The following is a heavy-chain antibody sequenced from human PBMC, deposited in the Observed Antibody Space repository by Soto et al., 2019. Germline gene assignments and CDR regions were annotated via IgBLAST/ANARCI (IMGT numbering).Heavy chain of an antibody. J-gene: IGHJ6*02. CDR1: GFTFRSYS. Sequence: SGAASGFTFRSYSMNWVRQAPGKGLEWVSSISSSSSYIYYADSVKGRFTISRDNAKNSLYLQMNSLRAEDTAVYYCARERGVAAPLWGMDVWGQGTTVTVSS. CDR3: ARERGVAAPLWGMDV. D-gene: IGHD6-6*01. CDR2: ISSSSSYI. V-gene: IGHV3-21*01.